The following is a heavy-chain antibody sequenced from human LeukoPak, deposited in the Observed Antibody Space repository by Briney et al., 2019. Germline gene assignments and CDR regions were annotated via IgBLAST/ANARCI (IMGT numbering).Heavy chain of an antibody. CDR2: ISGSGGST. J-gene: IGHJ1*01. Sequence: GGSLRLSCAASGFTFSSYAMSWVRQAPGKGLEWVSAISGSGGSTYYADSVKGRFTISRDNSKNTLYLQMNSLRAEDTAEYYCATRGIVVVPSAKRRAEYFQHWGQGTLVTVSS. CDR3: ATRGIVVVPSAKRRAEYFQH. CDR1: GFTFSSYA. V-gene: IGHV3-23*01. D-gene: IGHD2-2*01.